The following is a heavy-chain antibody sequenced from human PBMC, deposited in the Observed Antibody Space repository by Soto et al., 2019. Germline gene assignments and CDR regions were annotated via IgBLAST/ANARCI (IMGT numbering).Heavy chain of an antibody. V-gene: IGHV3-23*01. Sequence: EVQLLESGGGLVQPGGSLRLSCAASGFTFSSYAMSWVRQAPGKGLEWVSAISGSGGSTYYADSVKGRFTISRDNSKNTLYLQMNSLXAEDTAVYYCAKDFDPITIFGVADWGQGTLVXXSS. D-gene: IGHD3-3*01. CDR1: GFTFSSYA. CDR2: ISGSGGST. J-gene: IGHJ4*02. CDR3: AKDFDPITIFGVAD.